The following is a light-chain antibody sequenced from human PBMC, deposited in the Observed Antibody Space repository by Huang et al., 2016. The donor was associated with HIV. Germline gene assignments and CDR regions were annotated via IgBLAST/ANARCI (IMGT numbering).Light chain of an antibody. J-gene: IGKJ3*01. Sequence: DIQMTQSPSSLSASVGDRVTVTCQASQDISNYLSWYQHKPWKAPKLLIYDASNLETGVPSRFSGSGSGTHFTFTISSLQPEDVATYYCQQYDDLPFTFGPGTKVDMK. CDR2: DAS. V-gene: IGKV1-33*01. CDR1: QDISNY. CDR3: QQYDDLPFT.